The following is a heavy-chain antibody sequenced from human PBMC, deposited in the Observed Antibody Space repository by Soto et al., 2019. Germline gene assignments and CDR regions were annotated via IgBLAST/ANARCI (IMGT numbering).Heavy chain of an antibody. J-gene: IGHJ6*02. V-gene: IGHV1-18*01. CDR1: GYTFTSYG. CDR2: ISAYNDNT. Sequence: ASVKVSCKASGYTFTSYGISWVRQAPGQGLERMGWISAYNDNTNYAQKLQGRVTMTTDTSTSTAYMELRSLRSDDTAVFFCARFNIVVVPAAIPFYYYYGRDVGAQGTRVPVS. D-gene: IGHD2-2*01. CDR3: ARFNIVVVPAAIPFYYYYGRDV.